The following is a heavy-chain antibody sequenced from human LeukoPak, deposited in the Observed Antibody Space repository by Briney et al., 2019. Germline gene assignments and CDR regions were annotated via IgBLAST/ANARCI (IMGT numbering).Heavy chain of an antibody. Sequence: PGGSLRLSCAASGFTFSSYAMSWVRQAPGKGLEWVSAISDSGGSTYYADSVKGRFTISRDNSKSTLYLQMNSLRAEDTAIYYCAKDRVAVAGNYFDYWGQGTLVTVSS. CDR1: GFTFSSYA. V-gene: IGHV3-23*01. D-gene: IGHD6-19*01. J-gene: IGHJ4*02. CDR2: ISDSGGST. CDR3: AKDRVAVAGNYFDY.